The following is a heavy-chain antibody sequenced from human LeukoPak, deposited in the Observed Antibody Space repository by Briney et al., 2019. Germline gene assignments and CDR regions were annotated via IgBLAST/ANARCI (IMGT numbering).Heavy chain of an antibody. Sequence: GGSLRLSCAASGFTFSSYSMNWVRQAPGKGLEWVSYISGSGSSIYYADSVKGRFTISRDNVDDSLYLQMNSLRDEDTAVYYCARDPGPRIQGVVVISIYYYYGMGVWGQGTTVTVSS. CDR1: GFTFSSYS. J-gene: IGHJ6*02. CDR2: ISGSGSSI. D-gene: IGHD3-22*01. CDR3: ARDPGPRIQGVVVISIYYYYGMGV. V-gene: IGHV3-48*02.